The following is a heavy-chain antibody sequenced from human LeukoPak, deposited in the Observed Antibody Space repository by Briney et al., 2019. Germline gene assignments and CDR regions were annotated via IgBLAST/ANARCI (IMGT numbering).Heavy chain of an antibody. CDR1: GFNFTKYW. CDR3: TPGALDH. J-gene: IGHJ4*02. CDR2: INEDGTKK. Sequence: GGSLRLSCAASGFNFTKYWMIWVRQAPGKGLEWVANINEDGTKKYYVDSVRGRFTISRDNARESLFLQMNSLKAEDTAVYYCTPGALDHWGQGTLVTVSS. V-gene: IGHV3-7*01.